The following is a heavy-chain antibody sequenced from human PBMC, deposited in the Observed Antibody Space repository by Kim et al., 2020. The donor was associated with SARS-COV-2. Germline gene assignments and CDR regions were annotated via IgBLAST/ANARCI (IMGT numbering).Heavy chain of an antibody. CDR2: INHSGST. CDR3: ARGPNYYESSGSNKLLDY. V-gene: IGHV4-34*01. J-gene: IGHJ4*02. CDR1: GGSFSGYY. Sequence: SETLSLTCAVYGGSFSGYYWSWIRQPPGKGLEWIGEINHSGSTNYNPSLKSRVTISVDTSKNQFSLKLSSVTAADTAVYYCARGPNYYESSGSNKLLDYWGQGTLVTVSS. D-gene: IGHD3-22*01.